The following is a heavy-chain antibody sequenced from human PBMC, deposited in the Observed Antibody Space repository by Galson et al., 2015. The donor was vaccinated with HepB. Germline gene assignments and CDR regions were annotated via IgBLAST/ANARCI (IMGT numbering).Heavy chain of an antibody. V-gene: IGHV3-66*01. Sequence: SLRLSCAASGFTVSSNYMSWVRQAPGKGLEWVSVIYSGGSTYYADSVKGRFTISRDNSKNTLYLQMNSLRAEDTAVYYCARDPPVSGSYYYDSSGTDAFDIWGQGTMVTVSS. J-gene: IGHJ3*02. CDR2: IYSGGST. D-gene: IGHD3-22*01. CDR1: GFTVSSNY. CDR3: ARDPPVSGSYYYDSSGTDAFDI.